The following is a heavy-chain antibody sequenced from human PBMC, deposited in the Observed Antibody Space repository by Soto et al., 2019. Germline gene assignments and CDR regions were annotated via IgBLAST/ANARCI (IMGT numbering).Heavy chain of an antibody. Sequence: GGSLRLSCAASGFTFSGSAMHWVRQASGKGLEWVGRIRSKANSYATAYAASVKGRFTISRDDSKNTAYLQMNSLKTEDTAVYYCCDCGHTNHDCWGRGTLVTVSS. CDR2: IRSKANSYAT. CDR1: GFTFSGSA. D-gene: IGHD2-21*01. J-gene: IGHJ4*02. CDR3: CDCGHTNHDC. V-gene: IGHV3-73*01.